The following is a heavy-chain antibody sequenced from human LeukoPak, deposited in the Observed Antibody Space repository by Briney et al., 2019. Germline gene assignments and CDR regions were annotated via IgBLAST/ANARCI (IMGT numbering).Heavy chain of an antibody. CDR2: ISAYNGNT. CDR1: GYTFTSYG. D-gene: IGHD3-22*01. V-gene: IGHV1-18*01. Sequence: ASVKVSCKASGYTFTSYGISWVRQAPGQGLEWMGWISAYNGNTNYAQKLQGRVTMTTDTSTSTAYMELRSLRSDDTAVYYCARDHTYYYDSSGYFFDYWGQGTLVTVSS. J-gene: IGHJ4*02. CDR3: ARDHTYYYDSSGYFFDY.